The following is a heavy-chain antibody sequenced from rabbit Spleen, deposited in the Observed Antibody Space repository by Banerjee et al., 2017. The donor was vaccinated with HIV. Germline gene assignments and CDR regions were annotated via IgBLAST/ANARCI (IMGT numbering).Heavy chain of an antibody. CDR3: ARAPDGGTSDYYYNL. D-gene: IGHD1-1*01. J-gene: IGHJ4*01. CDR2: IYTGSDYT. CDR1: GFSFSSSYY. V-gene: IGHV1S40*01. Sequence: QSLEESGGGLVQPEGSLALTCKASGFSFSSSYYMCWVRQAPGKGPEWIGCIYTGSDYTYYASWAKGRFTISKASSTTVTLQMTSLTAADTATYFCARAPDGGTSDYYYNLWGPGTLVTVS.